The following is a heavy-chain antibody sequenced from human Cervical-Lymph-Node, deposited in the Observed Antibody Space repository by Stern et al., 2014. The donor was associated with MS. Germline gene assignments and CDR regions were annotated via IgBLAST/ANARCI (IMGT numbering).Heavy chain of an antibody. Sequence: EVQLEESGGGLVQPGGSLRLSCAASGFTFSSYWMHWVRQAPGKGLVWVSRINRDGSSTTYADSVKGRFTISRDNAKNTLYLQMNSLRAEDTAVYYCTRALEDYGDYPNWFDPWGQGTLVTVSS. V-gene: IGHV3-74*02. CDR2: INRDGSST. CDR3: TRALEDYGDYPNWFDP. CDR1: GFTFSSYW. D-gene: IGHD4-17*01. J-gene: IGHJ5*02.